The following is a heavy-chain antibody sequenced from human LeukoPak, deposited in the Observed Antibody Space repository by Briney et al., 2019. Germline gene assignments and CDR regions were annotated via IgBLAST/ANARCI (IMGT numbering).Heavy chain of an antibody. CDR3: ARVRTVRSAGDIDY. CDR2: INPNSGGT. D-gene: IGHD4-17*01. CDR1: GYTFTGYY. Sequence: ASVKVSCKASGYTFTGYYMHWVRQAPGQGLEWMGWINPNSGGTNYAQKFQGRVTMTRDTSISTAYMELSRLRSDATAVYYCARVRTVRSAGDIDYWGQGTLVTVSS. J-gene: IGHJ4*02. V-gene: IGHV1-2*02.